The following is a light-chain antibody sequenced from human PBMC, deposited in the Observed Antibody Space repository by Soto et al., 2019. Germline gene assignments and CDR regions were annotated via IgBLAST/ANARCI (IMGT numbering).Light chain of an antibody. J-gene: IGKJ1*01. CDR3: QQLGT. V-gene: IGKV3-20*01. Sequence: EIVLTQSPGTLSLSPGERATLSCRASQSVSNNYLAWYQQKPGQAPRLLIYGASNRATDIPARFSGSGSGTDFTLTISRLEPEDFEVYYCQQLGTFGQGTKVEIK. CDR1: QSVSNNY. CDR2: GAS.